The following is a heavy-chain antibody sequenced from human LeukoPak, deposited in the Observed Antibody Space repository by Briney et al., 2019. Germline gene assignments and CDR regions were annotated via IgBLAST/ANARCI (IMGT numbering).Heavy chain of an antibody. D-gene: IGHD3-9*01. Sequence: GGSLRLSCAASGFTFSSYSMNWVRQAPGKGLEWVSYISSSSSYIYYADSVKGRFTISRDNAKNSLYLQMNSLRAEDTAVYYCARKLRYFDWLSDYRYYFDYWGQGTLVTVSS. CDR1: GFTFSSYS. V-gene: IGHV3-21*01. J-gene: IGHJ4*02. CDR3: ARKLRYFDWLSDYRYYFDY. CDR2: ISSSSSYI.